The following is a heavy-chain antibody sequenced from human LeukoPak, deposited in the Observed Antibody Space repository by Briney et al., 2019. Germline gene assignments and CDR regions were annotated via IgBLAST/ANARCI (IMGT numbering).Heavy chain of an antibody. CDR2: IYTSGST. CDR3: AREHRYCTNGVCSGSMDV. V-gene: IGHV4-4*07. CDR1: GGSISSYY. J-gene: IGHJ6*02. Sequence: SGTLSLTCTVSGGSISSYYWSWIRQPAGKGLEWIGRIYTSGSTNYNPSLKSRVTMSVDTSKNQFSLKLSSVTAADTAVYYCAREHRYCTNGVCSGSMDVWGQGTTVTVSS. D-gene: IGHD2-8*01.